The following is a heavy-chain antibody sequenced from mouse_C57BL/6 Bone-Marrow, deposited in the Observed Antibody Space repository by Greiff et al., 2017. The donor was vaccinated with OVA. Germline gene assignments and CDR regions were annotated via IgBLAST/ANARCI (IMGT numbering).Heavy chain of an antibody. CDR3: ARLVTSY. Sequence: QVQLQQSGPELVRPGVSVKISCKGSGYTFTDYAMHWVKQTHAQSLEWIGVISTDSGNTNYNQNFKGKATMTVDKSSNTAYMELARLTAEDSAIYYCARLVTSYWGQGTTLTVSS. CDR1: GYTFTDYA. CDR2: ISTDSGNT. D-gene: IGHD2-3*01. V-gene: IGHV1-67*01. J-gene: IGHJ2*01.